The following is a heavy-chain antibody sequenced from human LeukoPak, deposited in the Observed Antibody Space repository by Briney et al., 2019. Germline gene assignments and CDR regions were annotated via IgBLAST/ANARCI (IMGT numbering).Heavy chain of an antibody. Sequence: KPGGSLRLSCVVSGFTFSDFHMSWLRQAPGEGLEWISYITNSGSDIEYADSVKGRFTISWDNAKKSLYLEMNTLRAEDMAIYYCACPYRSRFDYWGQGTLVTVSS. V-gene: IGHV3-11*01. CDR1: GFTFSDFH. J-gene: IGHJ4*02. CDR2: ITNSGSDI. D-gene: IGHD6-13*01. CDR3: ACPYRSRFDY.